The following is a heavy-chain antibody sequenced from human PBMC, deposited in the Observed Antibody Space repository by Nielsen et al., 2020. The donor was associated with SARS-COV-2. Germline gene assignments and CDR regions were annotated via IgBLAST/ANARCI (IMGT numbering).Heavy chain of an antibody. Sequence: GESLKISCAASGFTFSSYDMHWVRQTTGKGLEWVSAIGTAGDTYYPGSVKGRFTISRENAKNSLYLQMNSLRAGDTAVYYCARGRYYDFWCGYYYFDYWGQGTLVTVSS. CDR1: GFTFSSYD. CDR2: IGTAGDT. V-gene: IGHV3-13*04. CDR3: ARGRYYDFWCGYYYFDY. D-gene: IGHD3-3*01. J-gene: IGHJ4*02.